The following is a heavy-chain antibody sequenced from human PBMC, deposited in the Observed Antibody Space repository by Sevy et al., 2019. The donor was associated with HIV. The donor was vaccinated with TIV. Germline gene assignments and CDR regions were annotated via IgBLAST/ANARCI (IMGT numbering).Heavy chain of an antibody. J-gene: IGHJ4*02. D-gene: IGHD3-10*01. CDR2: IWYDGSYK. Sequence: GGSLRLSCTASGFIFSTYGIHWVRQAPGKGLEWVAVIWYDGSYKYYADSVKGRFTISRDNSKNTGYLQMNSLRAEDTAVYYCARDKLPPVMITMVRGALSYYFDYWGQGTLVTVSS. CDR3: ARDKLPPVMITMVRGALSYYFDY. CDR1: GFIFSTYG. V-gene: IGHV3-33*01.